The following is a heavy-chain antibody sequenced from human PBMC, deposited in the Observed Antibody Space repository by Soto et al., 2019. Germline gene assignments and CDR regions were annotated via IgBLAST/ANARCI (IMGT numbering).Heavy chain of an antibody. Sequence: PSQTLSLTCAISGDSVSSNSAAWNWIRQSPSRGLEWLGRTYYRSKWYNDYAVSVKSRITINPDTSKNQFSLQLNSVTPEDTAVYYCARDHMVRGVNSYYGMDVWGQGTTVTVSS. CDR1: GDSVSSNSAA. CDR3: ARDHMVRGVNSYYGMDV. D-gene: IGHD3-10*01. CDR2: TYYRSKWYN. V-gene: IGHV6-1*01. J-gene: IGHJ6*02.